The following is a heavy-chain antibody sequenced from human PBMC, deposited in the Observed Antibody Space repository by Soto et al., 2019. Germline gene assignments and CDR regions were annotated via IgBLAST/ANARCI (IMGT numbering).Heavy chain of an antibody. CDR1: GFTFSDYY. Sequence: QVQLVESGGGLVKPGGSLRLSCAASGFTFSDYYMSWIRQAPGKGLEGVSYISSSGSTIYYANYVKGRFTISRDNAKKPRYLEVNRLRAEGTGVYYCAREGDTDAFDIRGQGTMVSVAS. D-gene: IGHD3-10*01. J-gene: IGHJ3*02. CDR2: ISSSGSTI. CDR3: AREGDTDAFDI. V-gene: IGHV3-11*01.